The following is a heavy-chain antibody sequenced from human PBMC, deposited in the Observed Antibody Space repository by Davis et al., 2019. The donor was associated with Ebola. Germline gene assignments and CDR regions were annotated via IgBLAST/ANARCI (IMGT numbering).Heavy chain of an antibody. CDR1: GYTFTDYY. V-gene: IGHV1-46*01. J-gene: IGHJ6*02. Sequence: ASVKVSCKASGYTFTDYYIHWVRQAPGQGLEWMGVINPSAGYTNYAQKFQGRVTITRDTSTSTVYMEVRRLRSDDTAVYYCARDGPDYYGLDVWGQGTAVTVSS. CDR2: INPSAGYT. CDR3: ARDGPDYYGLDV.